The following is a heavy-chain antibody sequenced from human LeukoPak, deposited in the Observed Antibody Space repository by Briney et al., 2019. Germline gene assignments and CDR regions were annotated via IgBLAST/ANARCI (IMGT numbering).Heavy chain of an antibody. CDR1: GFTFSSYA. CDR2: ISGSGGGT. J-gene: IGHJ6*03. CDR3: AKGGYDFWSGYPYYYYYMDV. Sequence: GGSLRLSCAASGFTFSSYAMSWVRQAPGKGLEWVSAISGSGGGTYYADPVKGRFTISRDNSKNTLYLQMNSLRAEDTAVYYCAKGGYDFWSGYPYYYYYMDVWGKGTTVTVSS. V-gene: IGHV3-23*01. D-gene: IGHD3-3*01.